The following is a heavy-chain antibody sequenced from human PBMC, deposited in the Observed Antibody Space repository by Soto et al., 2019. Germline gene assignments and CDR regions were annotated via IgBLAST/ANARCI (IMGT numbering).Heavy chain of an antibody. CDR3: ARSIAAAGMVEYFQH. CDR2: IYYSGSP. J-gene: IGHJ1*01. Sequence: QVQLQESGPGLVKPSETLSLTCTVSGGSISSYYWSWIRQPPGKGLEWIGYIYYSGSPNYNPSLKSRVTISVDTSKHQFSLKLSSVTAADTAVYYCARSIAAAGMVEYFQHWGQGTLVTVSS. CDR1: GGSISSYY. V-gene: IGHV4-59*01. D-gene: IGHD6-13*01.